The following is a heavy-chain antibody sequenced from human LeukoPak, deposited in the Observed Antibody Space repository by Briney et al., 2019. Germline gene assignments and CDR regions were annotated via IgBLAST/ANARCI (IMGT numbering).Heavy chain of an antibody. Sequence: GGSLRLSCAASGFTFSSYEMNWVRQAPGKGLEWVSYISSSGSTIYYADSVKGRFTISRDNAKNSLYLQINSLRAEDTAVYYCARDRADCTNGVCSVRFDYWGQGTLVTVSS. J-gene: IGHJ4*02. CDR3: ARDRADCTNGVCSVRFDY. CDR2: ISSSGSTI. D-gene: IGHD2-8*01. CDR1: GFTFSSYE. V-gene: IGHV3-48*03.